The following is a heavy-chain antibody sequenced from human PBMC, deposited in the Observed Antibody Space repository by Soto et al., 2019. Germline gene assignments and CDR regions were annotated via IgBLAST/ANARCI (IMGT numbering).Heavy chain of an antibody. CDR2: ISAAGDP. CDR3: ARTDRDFYGLDV. V-gene: IGHV3-13*05. J-gene: IGHJ6*02. Sequence: EVQLVESGGGLVQPGGSLRLSCDASGFTFRTYDMHWVRQGTGKGLEWVSGISAAGDPDYADSVEGRFTISRENAQNSAFLPMNSLRVGDTAVYYCARTDRDFYGLDVWGQGPTVIVSS. CDR1: GFTFRTYD.